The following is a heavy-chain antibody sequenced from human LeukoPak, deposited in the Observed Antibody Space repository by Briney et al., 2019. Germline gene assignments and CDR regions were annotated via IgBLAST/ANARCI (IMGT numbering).Heavy chain of an antibody. CDR1: GDSFSSNSAA. CDR3: ARDRIAVAGSRWDAFDI. D-gene: IGHD6-19*01. J-gene: IGHJ3*02. V-gene: IGHV6-1*01. CDR2: TYYRSKWFN. Sequence: SQTLSLTCAISGDSFSSNSAAWNWIRQSPSRGLEWLGRTYYRSKWFNDYELSVKSRITINPDTSKNQFSLQLNPVTPEDTAVYYCARDRIAVAGSRWDAFDIWGQGTMVTVSS.